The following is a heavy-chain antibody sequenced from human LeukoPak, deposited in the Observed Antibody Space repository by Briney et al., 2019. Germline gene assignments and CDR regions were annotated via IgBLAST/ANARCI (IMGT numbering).Heavy chain of an antibody. CDR3: AREEFCNGGGCSFDS. CDR1: GGSLSSYY. CDR2: IYPSGTT. J-gene: IGHJ4*02. Sequence: PSETLSLTCSVSGGSLSSYYWSWIRQSAGKGLEWIERIYPSGTTNYNPSLKSRVTVSLDTSKNHFSLNLSSVTAADTAMYYCAREEFCNGGGCSFDSWGQGALVTVSS. V-gene: IGHV4-4*07. D-gene: IGHD2-15*01.